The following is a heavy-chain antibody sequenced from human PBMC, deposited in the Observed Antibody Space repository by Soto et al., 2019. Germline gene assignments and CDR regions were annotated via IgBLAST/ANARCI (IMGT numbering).Heavy chain of an antibody. CDR1: GGSISSSSYY. V-gene: IGHV4-30-2*05. J-gene: IGHJ4*02. CDR3: ASGLSGDKVDQ. Sequence: SETLSLTCTVSGGSISSSSYYWAWIRQPPGKALEWIGHTYHSGNPYYNPSLKSRVIISVDTSKNQFSLKLSSVTAADTAVYYCASGLSGDKVDQWGQGTLVTLSS. CDR2: TYHSGNP. D-gene: IGHD2-21*01.